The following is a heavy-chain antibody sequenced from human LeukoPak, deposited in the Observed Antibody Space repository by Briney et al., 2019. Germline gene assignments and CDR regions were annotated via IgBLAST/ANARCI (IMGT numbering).Heavy chain of an antibody. V-gene: IGHV4-34*01. CDR2: INHSGST. Sequence: PSETLSLTCAVYGGSFSGYYWSWIRQPPGKGLEWIGEINHSGSTDYNPSLKSRVTISVDTSKNQSSLKLSSVTAADTAVYYCARSPRRGVAGTSFDYWGQGTLVTVSS. D-gene: IGHD6-19*01. J-gene: IGHJ4*02. CDR1: GGSFSGYY. CDR3: ARSPRRGVAGTSFDY.